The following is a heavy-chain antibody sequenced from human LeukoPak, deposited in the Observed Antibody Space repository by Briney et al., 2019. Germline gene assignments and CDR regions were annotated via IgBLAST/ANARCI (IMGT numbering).Heavy chain of an antibody. J-gene: IGHJ6*03. CDR2: IYYSGST. CDR3: ASQGYSSYYYMDV. D-gene: IGHD5-18*01. Sequence: SETLSLTCTVSGGSISSYYWSWIRQPPGKGLEWIGYIYYSGSTNYRPSLKSRVTISLDTSKNQFSLKLSSVTAADTAVYYCASQGYSSYYYMDVWGKGTTVTVSS. V-gene: IGHV4-59*08. CDR1: GGSISSYY.